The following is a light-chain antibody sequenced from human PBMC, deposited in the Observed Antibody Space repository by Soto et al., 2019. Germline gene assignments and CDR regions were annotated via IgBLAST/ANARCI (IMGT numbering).Light chain of an antibody. CDR2: DAS. CDR1: QSGSSY. Sequence: EIVLTQSPATLSLSPGERATLSCRASQSGSSYLAWYQQKPGQAPRLLIYDASNRATGIPARFTGSGSGTEFTLTISSLQSEDSAVYFCQQYHIWPPWTSGQGTKVDIK. V-gene: IGKV3-11*01. J-gene: IGKJ1*01. CDR3: QQYHIWPPWT.